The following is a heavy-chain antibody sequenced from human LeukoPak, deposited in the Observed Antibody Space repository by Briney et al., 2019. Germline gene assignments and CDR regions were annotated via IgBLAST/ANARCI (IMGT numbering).Heavy chain of an antibody. CDR1: GGPISSYY. Sequence: SETLSLTCTVSGGPISSYYWSWIRQPPGKGLEWIGYIYYSGSTNYNPSPKSRVTISVDTSKKQFSLRLRSVTAADTTVYHCAREEWLPRGSFDFWGQGILVTVSS. J-gene: IGHJ4*02. D-gene: IGHD6-19*01. V-gene: IGHV4-59*12. CDR2: IYYSGST. CDR3: AREEWLPRGSFDF.